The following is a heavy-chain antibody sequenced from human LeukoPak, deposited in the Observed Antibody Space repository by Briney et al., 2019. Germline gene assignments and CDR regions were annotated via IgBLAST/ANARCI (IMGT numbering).Heavy chain of an antibody. D-gene: IGHD1-26*01. V-gene: IGHV3-30*18. CDR2: ISYDGSNK. Sequence: GGSLRLSCAASGFTFSSYGMHWVRQAPGKGLEWVSVISYDGSNKDYADSVKGRFTISRDNSKNTPYLQMNSLRAEDTAVYYCAKDNLGSYHYRDFDYWGQGTLVTVSS. CDR1: GFTFSSYG. J-gene: IGHJ4*02. CDR3: AKDNLGSYHYRDFDY.